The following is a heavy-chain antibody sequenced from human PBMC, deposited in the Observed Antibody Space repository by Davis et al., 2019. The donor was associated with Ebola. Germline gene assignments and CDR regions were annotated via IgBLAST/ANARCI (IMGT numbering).Heavy chain of an antibody. V-gene: IGHV4-34*01. CDR2: INHSGST. D-gene: IGHD6-6*01. CDR1: GGSFSGYY. CDR3: ARRSNSPFDY. Sequence: MPSETLSLTCAVYGGSFSGYYWSWIRQPPGKGLEWIGEINHSGSTNYSPSLKSRVTISVDTSKNQFSLKLSSVTAADTAVYYCARRSNSPFDYWGQGTLVTVSS. J-gene: IGHJ4*02.